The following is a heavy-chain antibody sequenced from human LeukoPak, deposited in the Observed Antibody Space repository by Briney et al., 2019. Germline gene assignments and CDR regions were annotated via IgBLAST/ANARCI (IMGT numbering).Heavy chain of an antibody. CDR2: INPSGGST. CDR3: ATEGNMVGATSRYFDY. CDR1: GYAFTGYY. J-gene: IGHJ4*02. D-gene: IGHD1-26*01. V-gene: IGHV1-46*03. Sequence: ASVKVSCKASGYAFTGYYIHWVRQAPGQGLEWMGLINPSGGSTSYAQRFQGRVTMTRDTSTSTVYMEVNSLRAVDTAIYYCATEGNMVGATSRYFDYWGQGTLVTVSS.